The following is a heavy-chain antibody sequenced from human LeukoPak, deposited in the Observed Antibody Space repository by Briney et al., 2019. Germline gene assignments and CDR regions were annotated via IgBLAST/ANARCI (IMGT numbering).Heavy chain of an antibody. CDR1: GGSISSYY. J-gene: IGHJ2*01. CDR3: ASFIMVRGVIIRNWYFDL. D-gene: IGHD3-10*01. V-gene: IGHV4-59*08. CDR2: IYYSGST. Sequence: SETLSLTCTVSGGSISSYYWSWIRQPPGKGLEWIGYIYYSGSTYYNPPLKSRVTISVDTSKNQFSLKLSSVTAADTAVYYCASFIMVRGVIIRNWYFDLWGRGTLVTVSS.